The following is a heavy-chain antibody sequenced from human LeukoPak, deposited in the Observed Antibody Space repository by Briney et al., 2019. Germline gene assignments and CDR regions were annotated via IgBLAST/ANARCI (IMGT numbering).Heavy chain of an antibody. V-gene: IGHV3-33*06. CDR1: GFTLSSYG. J-gene: IGHJ4*02. Sequence: PGRSLRLSCATSGFTLSSYGMHWVRQAPGKGLEWVAVSWHDGSNKYYADSVKGRFTISRDNSKNTLDLQMNSLRVEDTAVYYCAKRDTSGHYYFDYWGQGTLVTVSS. CDR2: SWHDGSNK. D-gene: IGHD3-22*01. CDR3: AKRDTSGHYYFDY.